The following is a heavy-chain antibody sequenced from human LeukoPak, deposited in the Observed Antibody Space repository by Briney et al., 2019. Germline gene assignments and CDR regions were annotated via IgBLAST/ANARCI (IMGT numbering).Heavy chain of an antibody. D-gene: IGHD2-2*01. Sequence: GGSLRLSCVASGLSCSSCAMNWVRQAPGTGLEGVGRIKSKTDGGTTDYAAPVKGRLTISRDDSKNTLYLQMNSLKTEDTAGYYCTTGYCSRTSCYYFDYWGQGTLVTVSS. J-gene: IGHJ4*02. CDR3: TTGYCSRTSCYYFDY. CDR2: IKSKTDGGTT. V-gene: IGHV3-15*01. CDR1: GLSCSSCA.